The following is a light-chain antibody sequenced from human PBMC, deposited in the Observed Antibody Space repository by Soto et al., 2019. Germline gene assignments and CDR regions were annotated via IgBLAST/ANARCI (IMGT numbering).Light chain of an antibody. CDR1: QSVGSN. CDR2: GAS. CDR3: QQYYNWPPWT. J-gene: IGKJ1*01. V-gene: IGKV3-15*01. Sequence: EIVMTQSPATLSVSPGERATLSCRASQSVGSNLAWYQQKPGHGPRLLIYGASTRATGITARFSGSGSGTEFTLTVSSLQSEDFAVYFCQQYYNWPPWTFGQGTTVEIK.